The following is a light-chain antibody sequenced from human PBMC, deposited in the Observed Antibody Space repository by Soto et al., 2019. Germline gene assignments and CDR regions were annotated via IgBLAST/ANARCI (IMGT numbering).Light chain of an antibody. V-gene: IGKV3-15*01. CDR1: QAISDN. CDR2: DAS. Sequence: IVMTQSPATLSVSPGERATLSCRASQAISDNLAWYQHKPGQPPRLLIYDASTRATGIPARFSGGGSGTEFTLTISSLQSEDFAVYYCQQYNNWPPTFGQGTRLEIK. J-gene: IGKJ5*01. CDR3: QQYNNWPPT.